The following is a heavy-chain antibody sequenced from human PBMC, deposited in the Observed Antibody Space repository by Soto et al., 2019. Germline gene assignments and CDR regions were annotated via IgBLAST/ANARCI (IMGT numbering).Heavy chain of an antibody. CDR2: IYHSGST. D-gene: IGHD3-22*01. CDR1: CVSVYSPAYS. CDR3: ARVPIYYDSSGFYHYGTFDI. J-gene: IGHJ3*02. Sequence: SETLSLTCPASCVSVYSPAYSCTSVRQPPGEGLEWIGYIYHSGSTYYNPSLKSRVTISLDRSNNHFSLKLSSVTAADTAVYYCARVPIYYDSSGFYHYGTFDIWGQGTMVT. V-gene: IGHV4-30-2*01.